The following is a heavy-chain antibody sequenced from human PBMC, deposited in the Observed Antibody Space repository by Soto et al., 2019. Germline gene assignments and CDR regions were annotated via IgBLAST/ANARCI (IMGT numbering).Heavy chain of an antibody. CDR2: INTAGSVA. V-gene: IGHV3-74*03. CDR3: VRDMHMWRSHS. D-gene: IGHD3-16*01. Sequence: EVQLVESGGGLVQPGESLRLSCAASGLTFRSYWMHWVRQAPGKGLVWVSRINTAGSVAMYVDSVNGRFTISRDNAKNPLFLHLNSLRAEDTAVYYLVRDMHMWRSHSCGQGTLVTFST. CDR1: GLTFRSYW. J-gene: IGHJ4*02.